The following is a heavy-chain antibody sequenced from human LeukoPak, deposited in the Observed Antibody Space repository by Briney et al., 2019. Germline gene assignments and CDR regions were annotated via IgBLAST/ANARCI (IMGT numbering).Heavy chain of an antibody. CDR3: ARFYYGSGSYVSNFDY. CDR2: FYYSGST. D-gene: IGHD3-10*01. Sequence: SETLSLTCTVSGGSVTTGYYYWGWIRQPPGKALEWVGSFYYSGSTYYNPSLQSRVTISVDTSKTQFSLRLNSVTAADTAVYYCARFYYGSGSYVSNFDYWGQGTLVTVSS. CDR1: GGSVTTGYYY. V-gene: IGHV4-39*01. J-gene: IGHJ4*02.